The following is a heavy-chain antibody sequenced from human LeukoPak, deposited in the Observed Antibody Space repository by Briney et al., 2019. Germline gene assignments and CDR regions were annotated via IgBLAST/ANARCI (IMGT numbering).Heavy chain of an antibody. J-gene: IGHJ4*02. D-gene: IGHD6-19*01. V-gene: IGHV1-46*01. CDR1: GYTFTSYY. CDR2: INPSGGST. CDR3: AAGYSSGWLVGNY. Sequence: ASVKVSCKASGYTFTSYYMHWVRQAPGQGLEWVGIINPSGGSTGYAQKFQGRVTMTRDTSTSTVYMELSSLRSEDTAVYYCAAGYSSGWLVGNYWGQGTLVTVSS.